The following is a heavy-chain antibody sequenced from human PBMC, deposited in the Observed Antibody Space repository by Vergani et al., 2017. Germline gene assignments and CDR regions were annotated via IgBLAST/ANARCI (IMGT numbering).Heavy chain of an antibody. CDR1: GFTFSSYA. CDR3: AKVFCSSTSCYILAYMDV. J-gene: IGHJ6*03. Sequence: EVQLLESGGGLVQPGGSLRLSCAASGFTFSSYAMSWVRQARGKGLEWVSAISGSGGSTYYADSVKGRFTISRDNSKNTLYLQMNSLRAEDTAVYYCAKVFCSSTSCYILAYMDVWGKGTTVTVSS. D-gene: IGHD2-2*02. V-gene: IGHV3-23*01. CDR2: ISGSGGST.